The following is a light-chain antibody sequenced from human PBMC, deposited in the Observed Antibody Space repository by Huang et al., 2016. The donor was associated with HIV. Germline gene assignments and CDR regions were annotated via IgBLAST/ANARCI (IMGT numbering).Light chain of an antibody. J-gene: IGKJ5*01. Sequence: DIQMTQSPSTLSASVGDRVTITCRASQSISTWLAWYQKKPGQAPKFLIYKASSLQSGVPSRFSGSGSWTEFTLTISSLQPEDFATYYCQQYNSYSMTFGQGTRLDVK. V-gene: IGKV1-5*03. CDR1: QSISTW. CDR3: QQYNSYSMT. CDR2: KAS.